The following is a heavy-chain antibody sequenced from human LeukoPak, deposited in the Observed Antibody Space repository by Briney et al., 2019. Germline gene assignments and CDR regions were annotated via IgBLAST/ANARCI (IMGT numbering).Heavy chain of an antibody. J-gene: IGHJ6*03. D-gene: IGHD1-26*01. CDR3: ARGVSPSGSYVYYYYMDV. V-gene: IGHV1-69*05. CDR1: GGTFSSYA. Sequence: SVKVSCKASGGTFSSYAISWVRQAPGQGLEWMGRIIPIFGTANYAQKFQGRVTITTDESTSTAYMELSSLRSEDTAVYYCARGVSPSGSYVYYYYMDVWGKGTTVTVSS. CDR2: IIPIFGTA.